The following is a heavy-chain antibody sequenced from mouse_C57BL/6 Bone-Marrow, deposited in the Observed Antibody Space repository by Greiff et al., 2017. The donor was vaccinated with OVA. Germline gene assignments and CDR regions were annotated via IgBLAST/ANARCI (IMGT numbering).Heavy chain of an antibody. Sequence: EVKLVESGGGLVQPGGSRGLSCEGSGFTFSGFWMSWVRQTPGKTLEWIGDINSDGSAINYAPSIKDRFTIFRDNDKSTLYLQMSNVGSEDTATYFCMRYGSYWYFDVWGTGTTVTVSS. V-gene: IGHV11-2*01. D-gene: IGHD1-1*01. CDR3: MRYGSYWYFDV. CDR1: GFTFSGFW. J-gene: IGHJ1*03. CDR2: INSDGSAI.